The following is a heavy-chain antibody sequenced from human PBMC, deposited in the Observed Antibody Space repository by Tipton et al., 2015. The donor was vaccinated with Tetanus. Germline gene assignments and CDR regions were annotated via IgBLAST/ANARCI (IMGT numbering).Heavy chain of an antibody. J-gene: IGHJ3*01. D-gene: IGHD2-15*01. CDR2: ISASGRNT. V-gene: IGHV3-23*01. Sequence: SLRLSCAASGFTFSNYAMIWVRQAPGKGLEWVSAISASGRNTYYADSVKGRFTSSRDNSKNIHYLEMSSLRAEDTAVYYCARGRGRGAFDLWGQGTMVTVSS. CDR3: ARGRGRGAFDL. CDR1: GFTFSNYA.